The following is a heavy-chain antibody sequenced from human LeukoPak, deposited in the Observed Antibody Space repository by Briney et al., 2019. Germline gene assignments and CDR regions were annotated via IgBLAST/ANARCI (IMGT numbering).Heavy chain of an antibody. CDR3: AKDKSDSSGWFLDY. CDR2: INNSGGSA. V-gene: IGHV3-23*01. CDR1: GFTFSSYA. Sequence: GGSLRLSCAASGFTFSSYAMSWVRQAPGKGLEWVSGINNSGGSAYYADSVKGRFTISRDNSKNTLYLQMNSLRAEDTAVYYCAKDKSDSSGWFLDYWGQGTLVTVSS. J-gene: IGHJ4*02. D-gene: IGHD6-19*01.